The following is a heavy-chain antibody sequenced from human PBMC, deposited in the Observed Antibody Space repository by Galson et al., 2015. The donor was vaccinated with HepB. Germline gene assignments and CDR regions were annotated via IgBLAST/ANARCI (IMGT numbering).Heavy chain of an antibody. V-gene: IGHV4-59*01. CDR1: GGSINNY. Sequence: ETLSLTCTVSGGSINNYWSWIRQPPGKGLEWIAYVHYRGTTKYNPSLQSRVTISVDTSQNQFSLKVNSVNAADTAVYYCARTTAEGSTDTWGQGTLVTVSS. J-gene: IGHJ5*02. D-gene: IGHD1-1*01. CDR2: VHYRGTT. CDR3: ARTTAEGSTDT.